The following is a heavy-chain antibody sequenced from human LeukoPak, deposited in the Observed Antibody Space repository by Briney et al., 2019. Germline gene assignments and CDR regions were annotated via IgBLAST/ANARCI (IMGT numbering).Heavy chain of an antibody. J-gene: IGHJ6*02. CDR2: ISGGGDIT. CDR1: GFNFANHA. D-gene: IGHD4-23*01. V-gene: IGHV3-23*01. Sequence: GGSLRLSCAASGFNFANHAMSWVRQTPGKGLEWVSAISGGGDITYYADSVTGRFTISRDNSKDTLFLQMHSLRPGDTAVYYCARDLSLGYGGNLRYYYGMDVWGLGTTVTVSS. CDR3: ARDLSLGYGGNLRYYYGMDV.